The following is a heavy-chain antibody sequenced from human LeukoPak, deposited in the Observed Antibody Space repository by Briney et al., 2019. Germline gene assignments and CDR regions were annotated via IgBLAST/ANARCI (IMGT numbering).Heavy chain of an antibody. J-gene: IGHJ3*02. D-gene: IGHD3-22*01. CDR2: IWYDGSNK. V-gene: IGHV3-33*01. CDR1: DLMFSAAA. CDR3: VRDPANSGWAFDI. Sequence: PGGSLRLSCAASDLMFSAAAMHWVRQAPGKGLEWVTMIWYDGSNKYYAEPVKGRFTVSRDNSKNTLDLQMNNVRAEDTAVYYCVRDPANSGWAFDIWGQGTLVTVSS.